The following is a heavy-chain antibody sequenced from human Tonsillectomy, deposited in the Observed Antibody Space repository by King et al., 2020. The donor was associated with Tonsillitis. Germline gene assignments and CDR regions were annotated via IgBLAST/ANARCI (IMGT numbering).Heavy chain of an antibody. J-gene: IGHJ5*02. CDR1: GYTFTTYY. D-gene: IGHD1-26*01. CDR2: ITPNGGT. CDR3: ARGVGAPNWFDP. Sequence: VQLVQSGAEMKKPGASVKVSCKASGYTFTTYYMHWVRPAPGQGPEWMGWITPNGGTNYAQRFQGRVTLTRDTSISTAYMELSRRTSDESAVYFCARGVGAPNWFDPWGQGTLVTVFS. V-gene: IGHV1-2*02.